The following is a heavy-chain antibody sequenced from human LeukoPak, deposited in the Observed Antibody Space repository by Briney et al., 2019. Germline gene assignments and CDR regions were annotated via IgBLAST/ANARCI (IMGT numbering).Heavy chain of an antibody. Sequence: GVSLRLSCAASGFTFTDFAMNWVRQAPGKGLEWVSGIGGGGTNTDYADSVKGRFTISRDNSKNTLTLQMSSLRADDTAVYFCAKDARGYHRPIDHWGQGILVTVSS. D-gene: IGHD3-22*01. CDR1: GFTFTDFA. CDR3: AKDARGYHRPIDH. CDR2: IGGGGTNT. J-gene: IGHJ4*02. V-gene: IGHV3-23*01.